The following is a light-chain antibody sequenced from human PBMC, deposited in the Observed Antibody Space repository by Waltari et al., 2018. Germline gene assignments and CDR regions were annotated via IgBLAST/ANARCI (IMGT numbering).Light chain of an antibody. CDR2: SAS. J-gene: IGKJ3*01. V-gene: IGKV1-27*01. Sequence: DIQMTQSPSSLSASVGDRVTITCRASPDINNYLAWYQQKPGKVPKLLIYSASTLHAAGPSRFSGRGSGTDFTLTSSSLQPEDVATYYCQKFNRAPFSFGPGTKVDIK. CDR3: QKFNRAPFS. CDR1: PDINNY.